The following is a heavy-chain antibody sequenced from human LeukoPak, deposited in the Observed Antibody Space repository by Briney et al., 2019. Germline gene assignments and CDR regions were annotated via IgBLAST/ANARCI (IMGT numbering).Heavy chain of an antibody. V-gene: IGHV3-48*03. CDR2: ISSSGSTI. D-gene: IGHD6-19*01. J-gene: IGHJ4*02. CDR3: ARAPVRYSSGWYDY. Sequence: GGSLRLSCAASGFTFSSYEMNWVRQAPGKGLEWVSYISSSGSTIYYADSVKGRFTISRDNAKNSLCLQMNSLRAEDTAVYYCARAPVRYSSGWYDYWGQGTLVTVSS. CDR1: GFTFSSYE.